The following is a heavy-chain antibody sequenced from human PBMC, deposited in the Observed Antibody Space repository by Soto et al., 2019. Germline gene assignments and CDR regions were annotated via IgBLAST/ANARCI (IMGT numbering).Heavy chain of an antibody. CDR2: IYYSGST. CDR3: ARGGVSSGYYFPQTIYALYI. Sequence: SEPLSLTRPVAGGSISRYSWSWIRQPPGKGLEWIGYIYYSGSTNYNPSLKSRVTISVDTSKNQSSLKLSSVTAADTAVYYCARGGVSSGYYFPQTIYALYIWCQGTMVTVSS. J-gene: IGHJ3*02. CDR1: GGSISRYS. V-gene: IGHV4-59*01. D-gene: IGHD3-22*01.